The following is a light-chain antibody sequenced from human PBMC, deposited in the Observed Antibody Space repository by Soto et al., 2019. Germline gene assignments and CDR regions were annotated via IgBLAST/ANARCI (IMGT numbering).Light chain of an antibody. V-gene: IGKV1-5*03. Sequence: DIQMTQSPSTLSASVGDRVTITCRASQSISSWLAWYQQNPGKDPKLLIYKASSLESGVPSRFRGSGSGTEFTLTISSLQPDAFATYACQQYNSYSWTFGQGTKVEIK. CDR3: QQYNSYSWT. CDR2: KAS. CDR1: QSISSW. J-gene: IGKJ1*01.